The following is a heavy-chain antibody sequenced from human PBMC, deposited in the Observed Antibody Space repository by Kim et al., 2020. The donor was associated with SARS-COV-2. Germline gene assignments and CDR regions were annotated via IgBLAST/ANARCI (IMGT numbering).Heavy chain of an antibody. D-gene: IGHD3-9*01. CDR3: AKPLFHYDFLTGFDY. CDR2: ISYDGSNK. V-gene: IGHV3-30*18. CDR1: GFTFSSYG. Sequence: GGSLRLSCAASGFTFSSYGMHWVRQAPGKGLEWVAVISYDGSNKYYADSVKGRFTISRDNSKNTLYLQMNSLRAEDTAVYYCAKPLFHYDFLTGFDYWGQGTLATVSS. J-gene: IGHJ4*02.